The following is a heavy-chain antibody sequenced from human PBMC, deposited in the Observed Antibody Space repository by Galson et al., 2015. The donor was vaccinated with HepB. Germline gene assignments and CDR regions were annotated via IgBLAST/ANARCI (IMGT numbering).Heavy chain of an antibody. CDR3: ARDSDTVVVPAALLAVEYYYYGMDV. J-gene: IGHJ6*02. CDR1: GYTFTSYG. D-gene: IGHD2-2*01. Sequence: SVKVSCKASGYTFTSYGISWVRQAPGQGLEWMGWISAYNGNTNYAQKLQGRVTMTTDTSTSTAYMELRSLRSDDTAVYYCARDSDTVVVPAALLAVEYYYYGMDVWGQGTTVTVSS. CDR2: ISAYNGNT. V-gene: IGHV1-18*04.